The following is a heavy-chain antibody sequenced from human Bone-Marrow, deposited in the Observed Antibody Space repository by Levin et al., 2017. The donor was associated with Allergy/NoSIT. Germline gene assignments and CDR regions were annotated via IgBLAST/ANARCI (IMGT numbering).Heavy chain of an antibody. CDR1: GFTFSSYA. D-gene: IGHD2-21*02. Sequence: GESLKISCAASGFTFSSYAMSWVRQAPGKGLEWVSAISGSGGSTYYADSVKGRFTISRDNSKNTLYLQMNSLRAEDTAVYYCAKGGEGVVVTHDYFDYWGQGTLVTVSS. CDR3: AKGGEGVVVTHDYFDY. J-gene: IGHJ4*02. V-gene: IGHV3-23*01. CDR2: ISGSGGST.